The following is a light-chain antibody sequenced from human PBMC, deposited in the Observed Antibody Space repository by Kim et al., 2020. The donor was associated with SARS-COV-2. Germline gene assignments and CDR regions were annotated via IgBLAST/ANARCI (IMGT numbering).Light chain of an antibody. CDR3: KSRDTTGDRLSV. V-gene: IGLV3-19*01. J-gene: IGLJ2*01. Sequence: SSELTQDPAVSVALGQTARITCQGDSLRSQYASWYQQKPGQAPVLVIYGKNTRPSGIPDRFSGYSFGDTASLAITVTQAEDEADYYCKSRDTTGDRLSVFGGGTQLTVL. CDR2: GKN. CDR1: SLRSQY.